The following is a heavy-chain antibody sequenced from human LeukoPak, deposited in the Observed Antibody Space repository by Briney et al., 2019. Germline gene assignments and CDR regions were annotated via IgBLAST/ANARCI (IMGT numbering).Heavy chain of an antibody. CDR3: ARHYGP. J-gene: IGHJ4*02. D-gene: IGHD3-10*01. V-gene: IGHV4-39*01. CDR2: IYYSGST. CDR1: GGSISGSSYY. Sequence: TSETLSLTCTVSGGSISGSSYYWGWIRQPPGKGLEWIGSIYYSGSTYYNPSLKSRVTISVDTSKNQFSLKLNSVTATDMAVYYCARHYGPWGQETLVTVSS.